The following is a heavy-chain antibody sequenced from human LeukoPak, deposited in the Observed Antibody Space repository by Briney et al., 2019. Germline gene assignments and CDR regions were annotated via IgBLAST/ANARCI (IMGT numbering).Heavy chain of an antibody. CDR1: GDSVSNNSVG. V-gene: IGHV6-1*01. J-gene: IGHJ2*01. CDR2: TYYRSKWYY. CDR3: VRSVWYFDL. Sequence: SQTLSLTCAISGDSVSNNSVGWNWLRQSPSRGLEWLGRTYYRSKWYYDYAVSVKSRIAINPDTSKNQFSLQLNSVTPEDTAVYYCVRSVWYFDLWGRGTLVTVSS.